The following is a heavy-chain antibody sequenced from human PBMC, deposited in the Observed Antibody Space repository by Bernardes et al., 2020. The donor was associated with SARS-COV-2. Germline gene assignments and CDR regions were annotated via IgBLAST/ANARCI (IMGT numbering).Heavy chain of an antibody. CDR1: GFAVRDNV. CDR2: PYTNGRT. J-gene: IGHJ4*02. D-gene: IGHD3-10*01. Sequence: GGSMRLSCAISGFAVRDNVITWARQAPGKGLEWLSIPYTNGRTYYADSVKGRFTISRDDSRNTLYLQMNDLNAGDTAKYYCARVRYYYGSGSPSRYFDKWGQGTLVTISS. V-gene: IGHV3-53*01. CDR3: ARVRYYYGSGSPSRYFDK.